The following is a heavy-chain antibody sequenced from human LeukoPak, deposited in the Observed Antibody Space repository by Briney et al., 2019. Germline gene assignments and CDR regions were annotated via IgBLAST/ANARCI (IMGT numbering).Heavy chain of an antibody. CDR2: INAGNGNT. D-gene: IGHD3-22*01. J-gene: IGHJ4*02. CDR1: GYTFTSYA. V-gene: IGHV1-3*01. CDR3: ARDLYHLTYYYDSSGYYYIDY. Sequence: VASVKVSCKASGYTFTSYAMHWVRQAPGQRLEWMGWINAGNGNTKYSQKFQGRVTMTTDTSTSTAYMELRSLRSDDTAVYYCARDLYHLTYYYDSSGYYYIDYWGQGTLVTVSS.